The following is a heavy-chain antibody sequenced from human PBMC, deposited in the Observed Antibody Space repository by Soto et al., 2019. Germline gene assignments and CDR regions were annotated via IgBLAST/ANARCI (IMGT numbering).Heavy chain of an antibody. CDR2: IKQDGSEK. CDR1: GFTFSSYW. J-gene: IGHJ6*02. Sequence: GGSLSLSCAASGFTFSSYWMSWVRQAPGKGLEWVANIKQDGSEKYYVDSVKGRFTISRDNAENSLYLQMNSLRAEDTAVYYCARDDIAAAGTYYYYGMDVWGQGTTVTVSS. D-gene: IGHD6-13*01. V-gene: IGHV3-7*01. CDR3: ARDDIAAAGTYYYYGMDV.